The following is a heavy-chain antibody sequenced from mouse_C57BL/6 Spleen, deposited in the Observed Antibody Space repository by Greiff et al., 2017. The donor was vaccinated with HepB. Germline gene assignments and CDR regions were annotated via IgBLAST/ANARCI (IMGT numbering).Heavy chain of an antibody. CDR1: GYTFTDYN. V-gene: IGHV1-18*01. CDR2: INPNNGGT. J-gene: IGHJ4*01. Sequence: EVQLVESGPELVKPGASVKIPCKASGYTFTDYNMDWVKQSHGKSLEWIGDINPNNGGTIYNQKFKGKATLTVDKSSSTAYMELRSLTSEDTAVYYCARGDYSNPHAMDYWGQGTSVTVSS. CDR3: ARGDYSNPHAMDY. D-gene: IGHD2-5*01.